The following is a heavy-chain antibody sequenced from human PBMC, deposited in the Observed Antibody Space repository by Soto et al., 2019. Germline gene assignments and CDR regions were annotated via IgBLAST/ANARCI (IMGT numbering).Heavy chain of an antibody. CDR2: ISGSGIST. Sequence: DVQLLESGGGLVQPGGSLRLSCAASGFTFRSYAMSWVRQAPGKGLEWVSGISGSGISTHYADSVKGRFTVSRDNSKNTLYLQMNSLRAEEKAVYNCAKETVGTDWYFDLWGRGTLVTVSS. CDR3: AKETVGTDWYFDL. J-gene: IGHJ2*01. CDR1: GFTFRSYA. V-gene: IGHV3-23*01.